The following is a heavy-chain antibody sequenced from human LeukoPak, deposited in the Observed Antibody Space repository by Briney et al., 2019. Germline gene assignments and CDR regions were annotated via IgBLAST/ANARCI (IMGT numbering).Heavy chain of an antibody. CDR3: ARARPWDSSRSYYFGMDV. CDR1: GFTFSNAW. V-gene: IGHV3-15*07. J-gene: IGHJ6*02. D-gene: IGHD3-22*01. Sequence: GGSLRLSCAASGFTFSNAWMNWVRQAPGKGLEWVGRIKSKTDGGTTDYAAPVKGRFTISRDDSKNTLYLQMNSLRDEDTAVYYCARARPWDSSRSYYFGMDVWGHGTTVTVSS. CDR2: IKSKTDGGTT.